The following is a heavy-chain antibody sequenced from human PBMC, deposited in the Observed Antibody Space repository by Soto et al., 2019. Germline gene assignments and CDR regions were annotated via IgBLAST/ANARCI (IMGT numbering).Heavy chain of an antibody. J-gene: IGHJ6*03. Sequence: EEQLVESGGGLVQPGGSLRLSCAASGFSIRDYWRTWVRQAPGKGLDWVANIKQDGSEKFYVDSLKGRFNISRDNAKNSVYLLMNSLRADDTAVYYCARGKDGRRAGTYYFDMDVWGKGTTVTLSS. D-gene: IGHD1-1*01. V-gene: IGHV3-7*01. CDR2: IKQDGSEK. CDR1: GFSIRDYW. CDR3: ARGKDGRRAGTYYFDMDV.